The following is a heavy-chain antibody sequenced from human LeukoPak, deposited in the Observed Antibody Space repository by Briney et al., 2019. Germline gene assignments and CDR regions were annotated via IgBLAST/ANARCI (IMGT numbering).Heavy chain of an antibody. J-gene: IGHJ4*02. CDR1: GFTFSDYN. D-gene: IGHD3-10*01. V-gene: IGHV3-11*04. CDR2: ISRSGSTK. Sequence: GSLRLSCAASGFTFSDYNMRWIRQAPGKGLEWVSSISRSGSTKYYADSVKGRFTISRDNAKNSLFLQMNSLRAEDTAVYYCAKTSRFAYYYGSGSTTPLYFDYWGQGTLVTVSS. CDR3: AKTSRFAYYYGSGSTTPLYFDY.